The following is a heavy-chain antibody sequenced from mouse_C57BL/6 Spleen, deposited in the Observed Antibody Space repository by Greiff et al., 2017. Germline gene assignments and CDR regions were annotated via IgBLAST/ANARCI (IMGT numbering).Heavy chain of an antibody. CDR2: IDPETGGT. J-gene: IGHJ1*03. D-gene: IGHD2-4*01. CDR1: GYTFTDYE. CDR3: TRSGDYDWYFDV. Sequence: SGAELVRPGASVTLSCKASGYTFTDYEMHWVKQTPVHGLEWIGAIDPETGGTAYNQKFKGKAILTADKSSSTAYMELRSLTSEDSAVYYCTRSGDYDWYFDVWGTGTTVTVSS. V-gene: IGHV1-15*01.